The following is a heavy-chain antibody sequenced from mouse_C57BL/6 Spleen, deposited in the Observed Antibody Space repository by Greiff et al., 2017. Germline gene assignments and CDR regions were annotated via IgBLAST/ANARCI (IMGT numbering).Heavy chain of an antibody. CDR2: ISNGGGST. V-gene: IGHV5-12*01. CDR3: ARPCGDYASAMDY. CDR1: GFTFSDYY. D-gene: IGHD2-4*01. J-gene: IGHJ4*01. Sequence: EVHLVESGGGLVQPGGSLKISCAASGFTFSDYYMYWVRQTPEMRLEWVAYISNGGGSTYYPDTVKGRFAISSDNAKNTLYLQMIRLKYEDTAMYYCARPCGDYASAMDYWGQGTSVAVST.